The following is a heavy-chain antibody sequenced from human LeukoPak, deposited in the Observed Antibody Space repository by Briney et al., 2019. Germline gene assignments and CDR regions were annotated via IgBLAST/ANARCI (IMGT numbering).Heavy chain of an antibody. D-gene: IGHD1-26*01. J-gene: IGHJ4*02. CDR1: GYAFNGYY. CDR3: ARSGRGTYYYFDL. Sequence: ASVKVSCKASGYAFNGYYMYWVRQAPGQGLEWMGWISGSNGNTNYAQNFQGRVSMTADTSTSTAYLELRSLRSDDTAVYYCARSGRGTYYYFDLWGLGTLVTVSS. V-gene: IGHV1-18*01. CDR2: ISGSNGNT.